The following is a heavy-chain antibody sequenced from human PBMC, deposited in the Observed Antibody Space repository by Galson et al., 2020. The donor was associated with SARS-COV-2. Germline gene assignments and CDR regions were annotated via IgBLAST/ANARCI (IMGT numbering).Heavy chain of an antibody. V-gene: IGHV4-61*02. CDR1: GGSISSGSYY. Sequence: SETLSLTCSVPGGSISSGSYYWTWIRQPAGKGLEWIGRMYTSRRTNYNPSLKGRVTISEDTSKNQFSLKLSSVTAADTAVYYCARYDCRSTSCFDGWFDSWGQGTLVTVSS. J-gene: IGHJ5*01. CDR3: ARYDCRSTSCFDGWFDS. D-gene: IGHD2-2*01. CDR2: MYTSRRT.